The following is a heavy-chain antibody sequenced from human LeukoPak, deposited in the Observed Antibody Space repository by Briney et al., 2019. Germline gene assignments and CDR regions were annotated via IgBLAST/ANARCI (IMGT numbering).Heavy chain of an antibody. Sequence: SQTLSLTCTVSGGSISSYYWSWIRQPPGKGLEWIGYIYYSGSTNYNPSLKSRVTISVDTSKNQFSLKLSSVTAADTAVYYCARGRGYGNWFDPWGQGTLVTVSS. V-gene: IGHV4-59*01. J-gene: IGHJ5*02. CDR2: IYYSGST. CDR1: GGSISSYY. CDR3: ARGRGYGNWFDP. D-gene: IGHD5-18*01.